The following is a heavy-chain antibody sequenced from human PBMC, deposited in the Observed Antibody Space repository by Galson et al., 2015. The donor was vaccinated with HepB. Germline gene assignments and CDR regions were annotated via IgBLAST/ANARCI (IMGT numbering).Heavy chain of an antibody. CDR2: IRGSGGST. CDR3: AKSPPGDMGDY. J-gene: IGHJ4*02. V-gene: IGHV3-23*01. Sequence: SLRLSCAASGFAFSSYAMTWVRQAPGKGLEWVSSIRGSGGSTYYADSVKGRFTISRDNYKNTLFLQMNGLRAEDTAVYYCAKSPPGDMGDYWGQGTLVTVSS. CDR1: GFAFSSYA. D-gene: IGHD2-15*01.